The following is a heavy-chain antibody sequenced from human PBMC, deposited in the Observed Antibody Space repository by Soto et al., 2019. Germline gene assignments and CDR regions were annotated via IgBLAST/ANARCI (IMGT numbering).Heavy chain of an antibody. CDR3: ARDLNYDILTGYQPYYYYGMDV. Sequence: QVQLVESGGGVVQPGRSLRLSCAASGFTFSSYAMHWVRQAPGKGLEWVAVISYDGSNKYYADSVKGRFTISRDNSKNTLYLQMNSLRAEDTAVYYCARDLNYDILTGYQPYYYYGMDVWGQGTTVTVSS. V-gene: IGHV3-30-3*01. J-gene: IGHJ6*02. CDR1: GFTFSSYA. CDR2: ISYDGSNK. D-gene: IGHD3-9*01.